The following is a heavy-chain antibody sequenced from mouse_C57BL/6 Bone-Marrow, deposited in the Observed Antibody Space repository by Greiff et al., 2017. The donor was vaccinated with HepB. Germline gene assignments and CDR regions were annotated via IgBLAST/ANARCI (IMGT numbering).Heavy chain of an antibody. V-gene: IGHV1-55*01. CDR1: GYTFTSYW. D-gene: IGHD3-2*02. CDR3: ARPSSGYETFDY. J-gene: IGHJ2*01. CDR2: IYPGSGST. Sequence: QVQLQQPGAELVKPGASVKMSCKASGYTFTSYWITWVKQRPGQGLEWIGDIYPGSGSTNYNEKFKSKATLTVDTSSSTAYMQLSSLTSEDSAVYYCARPSSGYETFDYWGQGTTLTVAS.